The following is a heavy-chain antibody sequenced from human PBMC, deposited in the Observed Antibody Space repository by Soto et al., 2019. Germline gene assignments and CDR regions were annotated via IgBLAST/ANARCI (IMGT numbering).Heavy chain of an antibody. V-gene: IGHV4-59*08. Sequence: QVQLQESGPGLVKPSETLSLTCTVSGGSISNYYWSWIRQPPGKGLEWTGYIYYSGSTNYNPSLKSRVTISVDTSKIQFSLKLSSVTAADTAVYYCARNNWNKIWFDPWGQGTLVTVSS. CDR1: GGSISNYY. J-gene: IGHJ5*02. CDR3: ARNNWNKIWFDP. D-gene: IGHD1-20*01. CDR2: IYYSGST.